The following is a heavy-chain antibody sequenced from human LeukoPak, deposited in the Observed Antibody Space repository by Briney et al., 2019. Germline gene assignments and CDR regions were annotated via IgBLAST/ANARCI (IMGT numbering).Heavy chain of an antibody. CDR1: GFTFSSYA. J-gene: IGHJ4*02. CDR3: AKSGRRVTEHFDY. CDR2: ISGSGGST. D-gene: IGHD4-23*01. Sequence: GGSLRLSCAASGFTFSSYAMSWVRQAPGKGLEWVSAISGSGGSTYYADSVKGRFTTSRDNSKNTLYLQMNSLRAEDTAVYYCAKSGRRVTEHFDYWGQGTLVTVSS. V-gene: IGHV3-23*01.